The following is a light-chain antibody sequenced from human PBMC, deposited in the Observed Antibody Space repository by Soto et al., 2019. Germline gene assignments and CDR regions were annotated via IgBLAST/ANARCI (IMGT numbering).Light chain of an antibody. CDR2: EVS. CDR1: SSDVGGYSY. J-gene: IGLJ2*01. Sequence: QSALTQPPSASGSPGQSVTISCTGSSSDVGGYSYVSWYQQHPGKAPNLMIYEVSKRPSGVPDRFSGSKSDNTASLTVSGLQAEEEADYYCSSHAASNIVVFGGGTKLTVL. V-gene: IGLV2-8*01. CDR3: SSHAASNIVV.